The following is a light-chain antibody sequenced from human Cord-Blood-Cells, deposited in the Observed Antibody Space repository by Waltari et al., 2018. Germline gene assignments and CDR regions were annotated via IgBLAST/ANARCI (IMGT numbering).Light chain of an antibody. CDR2: GAS. V-gene: IGKV3-20*01. Sequence: EIVLTQSPGTLSLSPGERATLPCRASQSVSSSYLAWYQQKPGQAPRLLIYGASSRATGIPDRFSGSGSGTDFTLTNSRLEPEDFAVYYCQQYGSSSYTFGQGTKLEIK. CDR3: QQYGSSSYT. J-gene: IGKJ2*01. CDR1: QSVSSSY.